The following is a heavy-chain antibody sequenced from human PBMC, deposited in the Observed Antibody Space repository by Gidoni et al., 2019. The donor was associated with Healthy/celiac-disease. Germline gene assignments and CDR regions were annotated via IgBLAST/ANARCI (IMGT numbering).Heavy chain of an antibody. CDR3: ARGNCSSTSGYAYFDY. D-gene: IGHD2-2*01. V-gene: IGHV3-21*01. Sequence: EVQLVESGGGLVKPGGSLRLSCAASGFTFSSYSMNWVRQAPGKGLEWVSSISSSSSYIYYADSVKGRFTISRDNAKNSLYLQMNSLRAEDTAVYYCARGNCSSTSGYAYFDYWGQGTLVTVSS. CDR1: GFTFSSYS. J-gene: IGHJ4*02. CDR2: ISSSSSYI.